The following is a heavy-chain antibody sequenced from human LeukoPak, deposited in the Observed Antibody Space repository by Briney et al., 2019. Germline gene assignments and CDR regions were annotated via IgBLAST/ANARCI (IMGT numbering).Heavy chain of an antibody. Sequence: ASVKVSCTASGGTFSSYAISWVRQAPGQGLEWMGGIIPIFGTANYAQKFQGRVTITADESTSTAYMELSSLRSEDTAVYYCARSYSHGQFDYWGQGTLVTVSS. CDR2: IIPIFGTA. J-gene: IGHJ4*02. CDR3: ARSYSHGQFDY. V-gene: IGHV1-69*13. D-gene: IGHD5-18*01. CDR1: GGTFSSYA.